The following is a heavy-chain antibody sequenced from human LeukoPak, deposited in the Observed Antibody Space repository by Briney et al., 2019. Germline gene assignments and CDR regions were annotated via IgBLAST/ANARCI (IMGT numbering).Heavy chain of an antibody. D-gene: IGHD3-10*01. CDR3: ARDGYYGLGKNGMDV. J-gene: IGHJ6*02. Sequence: PSETLSLTCAVSGGSISSNNWWGWVRQPPGKGLEWIGEINHSGSTNYNPSLKSRVTISVDTSKNQSSLKLSSVTAADTAVYYCARDGYYGLGKNGMDVWGQGTTVTVSS. V-gene: IGHV4-4*02. CDR1: GGSISSNNW. CDR2: INHSGST.